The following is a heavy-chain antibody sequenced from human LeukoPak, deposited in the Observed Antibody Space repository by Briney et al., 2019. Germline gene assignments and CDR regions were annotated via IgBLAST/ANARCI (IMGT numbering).Heavy chain of an antibody. CDR2: IKQGGSEK. CDR1: GFMFSSYW. J-gene: IGHJ4*02. Sequence: GGSLRLSCAASGFMFSSYWMSWVRQAPGRGLEWVANIKQGGSEKYYMGSVKGRFTISRDNAKNSLYLEMNSLRAEDTAVCYCARAAPEVSSSCFDSWGQGTLVTVSS. V-gene: IGHV3-7*03. CDR3: ARAAPEVSSSCFDS. D-gene: IGHD6-13*01.